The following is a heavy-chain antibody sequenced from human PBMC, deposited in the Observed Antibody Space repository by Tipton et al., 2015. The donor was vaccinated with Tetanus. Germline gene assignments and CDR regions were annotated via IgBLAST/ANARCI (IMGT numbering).Heavy chain of an antibody. CDR3: ARGQLELPSGGVWFDP. D-gene: IGHD1-7*01. CDR1: GGSFSGYY. J-gene: IGHJ5*02. Sequence: TLSLTCAVYGGSFSGYYWSWIRQPPGKGLEWIGEINHSGGTNYNPSLKSRVTISVDTSKNQFSLKLSSVTAADTAVYYCARGQLELPSGGVWFDPWGQGTLVTVSS. CDR2: INHSGGT. V-gene: IGHV4-34*01.